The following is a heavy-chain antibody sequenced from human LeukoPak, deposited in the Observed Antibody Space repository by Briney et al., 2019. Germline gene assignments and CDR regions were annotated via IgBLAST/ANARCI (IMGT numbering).Heavy chain of an antibody. CDR1: GYTFTGYY. D-gene: IGHD3-10*01. V-gene: IGHV1-2*02. CDR2: INPNSGGT. Sequence: ASVKVSCKASGYTFTGYYMHWVRQAPGQGLEWMGWINPNSGGTNYAQKFQGRVTMTRDTSINTAYMELSRLESDDSAVYYCARVTMVRGALLRLGYWGQGTLVTVSS. J-gene: IGHJ4*02. CDR3: ARVTMVRGALLRLGY.